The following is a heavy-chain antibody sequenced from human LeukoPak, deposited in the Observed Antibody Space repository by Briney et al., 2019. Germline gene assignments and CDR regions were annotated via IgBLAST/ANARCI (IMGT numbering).Heavy chain of an antibody. CDR3: AKDGLGYGDYGDAFDI. CDR1: GFTFSSYG. Sequence: PGGSLRLSCAASGFTFSSYGMHWVRQAPGKGLEWVAFIRYDGSNKYYADSVKGRFTISRDNSKNTLYLQMNSLRAEDTAVYYCAKDGLGYGDYGDAFDIWGQGTMVTVSS. V-gene: IGHV3-30*02. D-gene: IGHD4-17*01. J-gene: IGHJ3*02. CDR2: IRYDGSNK.